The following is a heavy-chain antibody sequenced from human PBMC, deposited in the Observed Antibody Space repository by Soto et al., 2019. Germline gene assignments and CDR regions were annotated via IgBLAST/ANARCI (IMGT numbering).Heavy chain of an antibody. J-gene: IGHJ4*02. CDR3: AHRLTLNSDWNYGRFDY. CDR2: IYWDDDK. V-gene: IGHV2-5*02. CDR1: GFSLTTSGVG. Sequence: QNTLKESGPTLVKPTQALTLTCTFSGFSLTTSGVGVGWIRQPPGKALEWLALIYWDDDKRYSPSLKCSLTITKDTSKNQVVLTMTNMDPVDTATYFCAHRLTLNSDWNYGRFDYSGQGDPAAVS. D-gene: IGHD1-7*01.